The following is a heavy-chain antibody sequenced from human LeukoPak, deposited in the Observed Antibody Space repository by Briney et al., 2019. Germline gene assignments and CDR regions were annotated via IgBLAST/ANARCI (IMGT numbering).Heavy chain of an antibody. CDR3: ARSHDARDRAFDI. J-gene: IGHJ3*02. CDR1: GGTFSSYA. Sequence: GASVKVSCKASGGTFSSYAISWVRQAPGQGLEWMGGIIPIFGTANYAQKFQGRVTITADKSTSTAYMELSSLRSEDTAVYYCARSHDARDRAFDIWGQGTMVTVSS. V-gene: IGHV1-69*06. CDR2: IIPIFGTA. D-gene: IGHD1-1*01.